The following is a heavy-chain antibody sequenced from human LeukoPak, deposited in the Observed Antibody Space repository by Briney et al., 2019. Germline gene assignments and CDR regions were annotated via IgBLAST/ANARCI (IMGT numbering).Heavy chain of an antibody. V-gene: IGHV3-23*01. CDR1: GFTFSTYV. D-gene: IGHD3-3*02. J-gene: IGHJ4*02. Sequence: PGGSLTLSCAASGFTFSTYVMSWVRQAPGKGLEWVSAISGSGSSTYYADSVKGRFTISRDNSRNTLYLQMNSLRAEDTAVYHCAKPHYGSGYNSWGQGTLVTVSS. CDR3: AKPHYGSGYNS. CDR2: ISGSGSST.